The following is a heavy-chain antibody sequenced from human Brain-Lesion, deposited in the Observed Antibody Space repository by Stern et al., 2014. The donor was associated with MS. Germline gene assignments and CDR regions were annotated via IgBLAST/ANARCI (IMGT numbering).Heavy chain of an antibody. D-gene: IGHD3-22*01. Sequence: QVQLVQSGAEVKKPGASVKVSCKPSGYTFTSYAITWVRQAPGQGLEWMGWISTYNCNTNYVQHPQGSVPMTTEQSPSPSYMLSRSLRSDVTAVYYCARGHTSVYYNFDYWGKGTLGTVS. CDR1: GYTFTSYA. J-gene: IGHJ4*02. CDR3: ARGHTSVYYNFDY. V-gene: IGHV1-18*01. CDR2: ISTYNCNT.